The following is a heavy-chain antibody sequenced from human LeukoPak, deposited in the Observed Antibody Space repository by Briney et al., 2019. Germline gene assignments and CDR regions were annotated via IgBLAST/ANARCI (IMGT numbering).Heavy chain of an antibody. J-gene: IGHJ5*02. CDR1: GFAFSSYD. Sequence: GGSLRLSCAASGFAFSSYDMTWVRQAPGRGPEGVSSISGSRGGTFHADSVKGRFTISRDNSNNTLFLQLANVPAEDTANNTFAQDGKRGYIYLWGPGTLVTVSS. V-gene: IGHV3-23*01. CDR3: AQDGKRGYIYL. D-gene: IGHD5-24*01. CDR2: ISGSRGGT.